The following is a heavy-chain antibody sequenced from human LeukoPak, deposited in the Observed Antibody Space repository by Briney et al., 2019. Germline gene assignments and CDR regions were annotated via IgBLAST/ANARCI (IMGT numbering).Heavy chain of an antibody. CDR1: GFTFSSYS. V-gene: IGHV3-48*04. D-gene: IGHD5-18*01. Sequence: GGSLRLSCAASGFTFSSYSMNWVRQAPGKGLEWVSYISSSSSTIYYADSVKGRFTISRDNAKNSLYLQMNSLRTEDTALYYCAKVGIKLWLWEYFDYWGQGSLVTVSS. CDR3: AKVGIKLWLWEYFDY. CDR2: ISSSSSTI. J-gene: IGHJ4*02.